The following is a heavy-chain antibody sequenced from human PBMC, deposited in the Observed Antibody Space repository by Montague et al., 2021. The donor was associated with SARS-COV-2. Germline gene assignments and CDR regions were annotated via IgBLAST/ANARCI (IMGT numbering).Heavy chain of an antibody. CDR2: SNERRIT. V-gene: IGHV4-34*01. J-gene: IGHJ4*02. CDR3: ARGTLSVNMALVVLLGGRYYFDS. Sequence: SETLSLTCAVYGGSFSNHYWSWIRQPPGTGLELIGESNERRITNSNPSLPRRVTISVALSKNQFSLRLSSVTAADTAVSYCARGTLSVNMALVVLLGGRYYFDSWGQGTLVAVSS. CDR1: GGSFSNHY. D-gene: IGHD4/OR15-4a*01.